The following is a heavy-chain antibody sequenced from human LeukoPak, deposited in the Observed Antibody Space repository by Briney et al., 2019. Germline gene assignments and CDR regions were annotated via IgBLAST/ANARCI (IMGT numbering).Heavy chain of an antibody. D-gene: IGHD3-10*01. Sequence: GASVKVSCKASVYTFTSYGISWVRQAPGQGLEWMGWISAYNGNTNYAQKLQGRVTMTTDTSTSTAYMELRSLRSDDTAVYYCARDRGRLTDNWFDPWGQGTLVTVSS. CDR1: VYTFTSYG. V-gene: IGHV1-18*01. J-gene: IGHJ5*02. CDR2: ISAYNGNT. CDR3: ARDRGRLTDNWFDP.